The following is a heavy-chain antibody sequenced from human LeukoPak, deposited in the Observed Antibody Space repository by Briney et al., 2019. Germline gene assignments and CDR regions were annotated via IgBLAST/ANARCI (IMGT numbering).Heavy chain of an antibody. J-gene: IGHJ4*02. D-gene: IGHD6-13*01. CDR2: IYYSGST. Sequence: SETLSLTCTVSGGSISSSSYYWGWIRQPPGKGLEWIGSIYYSGSTYYNPSLKSRVTISVDTSKNQFSLKLSSVTAADTAVYYCARFIAAATYYFDYWGQGTLVAVSS. V-gene: IGHV4-39*01. CDR3: ARFIAAATYYFDY. CDR1: GGSISSSSYY.